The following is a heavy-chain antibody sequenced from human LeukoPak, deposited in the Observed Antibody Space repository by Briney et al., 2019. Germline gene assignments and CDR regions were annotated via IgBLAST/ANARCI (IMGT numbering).Heavy chain of an antibody. J-gene: IGHJ5*02. D-gene: IGHD2-2*03. Sequence: GGSLRLSCAASGFTFSSYYMYWVRHAPGKGLVWVSRIKSDGSVTGYADSVKGRFAISRDNAKKTLYLQMNSLRAEDTAVYYCARDWIDRGTFDPWGQGTLVTVSS. V-gene: IGHV3-74*01. CDR3: ARDWIDRGTFDP. CDR1: GFTFSSYY. CDR2: IKSDGSVT.